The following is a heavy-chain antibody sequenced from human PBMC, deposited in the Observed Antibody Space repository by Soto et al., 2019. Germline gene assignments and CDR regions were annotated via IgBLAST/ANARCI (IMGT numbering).Heavy chain of an antibody. D-gene: IGHD6-19*01. CDR3: ARDYAPVAGTHYYDMYV. Sequence: GASVKVSCKASGYTFTSYYMHWVRQAPGXGLEWMGIINPSGGSTSYAQKFQGRVTMTRDTSTSTVYMELSSLRSEDTAVYYCARDYAPVAGTHYYDMYVLGQGTTVTVSS. CDR1: GYTFTSYY. V-gene: IGHV1-46*01. CDR2: INPSGGST. J-gene: IGHJ6*02.